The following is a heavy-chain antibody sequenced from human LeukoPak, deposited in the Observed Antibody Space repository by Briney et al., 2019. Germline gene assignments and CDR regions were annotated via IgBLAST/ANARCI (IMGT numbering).Heavy chain of an antibody. Sequence: GGSLRLSCAASGFTFSSYWMSWVRQAPGKGLEWVANIKQDGSEKYYVDSVKGRFTISRDNAKNSLYLQMNSLRAEDTALYYCAKDSWSYGDYLPLDYWGQGTLVTVSS. CDR2: IKQDGSEK. V-gene: IGHV3-7*03. J-gene: IGHJ4*02. CDR3: AKDSWSYGDYLPLDY. D-gene: IGHD4-17*01. CDR1: GFTFSSYW.